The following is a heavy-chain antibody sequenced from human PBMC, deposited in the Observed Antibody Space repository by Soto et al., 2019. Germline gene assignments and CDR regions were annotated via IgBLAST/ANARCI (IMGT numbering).Heavy chain of an antibody. V-gene: IGHV4-4*02. CDR3: AGVGCSGGSCYSYYYYGMDV. CDR2: IYHSGGT. J-gene: IGHJ6*02. D-gene: IGHD2-15*01. CDR1: GGSISSSNW. Sequence: PSETLSLTCAVSGGSISSSNWWSWVRQPPGKGLEWIGEIYHSGGTNYNPSPKSRVTISVDKSKNQFSLKLSSVTAADTAVYYCAGVGCSGGSCYSYYYYGMDVWGQGTTVTVSS.